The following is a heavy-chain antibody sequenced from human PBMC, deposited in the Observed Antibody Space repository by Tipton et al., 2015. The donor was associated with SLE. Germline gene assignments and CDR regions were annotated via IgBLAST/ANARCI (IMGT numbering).Heavy chain of an antibody. CDR3: DIRYYLGLDV. CDR1: GVSISSSNW. J-gene: IGHJ6*02. V-gene: IGHV4-4*01. CDR2: IHHSGTT. D-gene: IGHD2-15*01. Sequence: TLSLTCAVSGVSISSSNWWSWVRQVPGKGLEWIGEIHHSGTTYYNPSLESRVTISVDKSNNHFSLRLNSVTAVYFCAKIEDIRYYLGLDVWGRGTTVTVSS.